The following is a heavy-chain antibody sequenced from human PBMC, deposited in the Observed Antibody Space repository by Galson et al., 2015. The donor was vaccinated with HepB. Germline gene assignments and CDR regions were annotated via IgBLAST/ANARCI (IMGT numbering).Heavy chain of an antibody. CDR2: ISWNSGSI. CDR3: AKDTHPAGYSSGWYHYYYGMDV. CDR1: GFTFDDYA. J-gene: IGHJ6*02. D-gene: IGHD6-19*01. V-gene: IGHV3-9*01. Sequence: SLRLSCAASGFTFDDYAMHWVRQAPGKGLEWVSGISWNSGSIGYADSVKGRFTISRDNAKNSLYLQMNSLRAEDTALYYCAKDTHPAGYSSGWYHYYYGMDVWGQGTTVTVSS.